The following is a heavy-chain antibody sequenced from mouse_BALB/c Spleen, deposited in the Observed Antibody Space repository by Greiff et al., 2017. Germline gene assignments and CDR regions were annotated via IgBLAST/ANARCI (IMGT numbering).Heavy chain of an antibody. V-gene: IGHV5-9-4*01. D-gene: IGHD2-14*01. CDR2: ISSGGSYT. CDR1: GFTFSSYA. J-gene: IGHJ4*01. Sequence: EVMLVESGGGLVKPGGSLKLSCAASGFTFSSYAMSWVRQSPEKRLEWVAEISSGGSYTYYPDTVTGRFTISRDNAKNTLYLEMSSLRSEDTAMYYCYYRYDKMDYWGQGTSVTVSS. CDR3: YYRYDKMDY.